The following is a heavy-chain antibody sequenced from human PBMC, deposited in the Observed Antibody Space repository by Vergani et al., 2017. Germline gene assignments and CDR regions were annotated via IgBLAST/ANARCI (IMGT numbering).Heavy chain of an antibody. CDR3: ARGRVGATTVHYDGVDP. Sequence: QVQLQQWGAGLLKPSETLSLTCAVYGGSFSGYYWSWIRQPPGKGLEWIGEINHSGSTNYNPSLKSRVTISVDTSKNQFSLKLSSVTAADTAVYYCARGRVGATTVHYDGVDPWGEGTLVTVAS. V-gene: IGHV4-34*01. D-gene: IGHD1-26*01. J-gene: IGHJ5*02. CDR1: GGSFSGYY. CDR2: INHSGST.